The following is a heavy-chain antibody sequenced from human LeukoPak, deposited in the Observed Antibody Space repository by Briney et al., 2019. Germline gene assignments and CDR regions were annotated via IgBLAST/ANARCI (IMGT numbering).Heavy chain of an antibody. CDR3: ARDTPGGFQH. CDR1: GGSISSYY. J-gene: IGHJ1*01. D-gene: IGHD1-14*01. V-gene: IGHV4-59*01. Sequence: SETLSLTCTVSGGSISSYYWSWIRQPPGKGLEWIGYIYYSGSTNYNPSLKSRVTISVDTSKNQFSLKLSSVTAAHTAVYYCARDTPGGFQHWGQGTLVTVSS. CDR2: IYYSGST.